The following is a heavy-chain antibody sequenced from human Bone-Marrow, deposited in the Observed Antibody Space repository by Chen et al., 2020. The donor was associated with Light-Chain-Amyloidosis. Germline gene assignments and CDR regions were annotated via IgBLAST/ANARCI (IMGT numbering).Heavy chain of an antibody. J-gene: IGHJ4*02. CDR1: GYTFPNYW. CDR2: IYPDDSDA. CDR3: ARRRDGYNFDY. Sequence: EVQLEQSGPEVKKPGESLKISCKGSGYTFPNYWIGWVRQRPGQGLEWMGVIYPDDSDARYSPSLEGKVTISADKSITTAYLQWRSLKASDTAMYYCARRRDGYNFDYWGQGTLVTVSS. V-gene: IGHV5-51*01. D-gene: IGHD5-12*01.